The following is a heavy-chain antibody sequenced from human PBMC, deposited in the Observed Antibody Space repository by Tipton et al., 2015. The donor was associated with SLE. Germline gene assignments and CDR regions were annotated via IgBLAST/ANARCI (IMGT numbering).Heavy chain of an antibody. Sequence: SLRLSCAASGFTFSSYWMSWVRQAPGKGLEWVANIKQDGSEKYYVDSVKGRFTISRDNAKNSLYLQMNSLRAEDTAVYYCASGGYGGNPGYWGQGTLVTGSS. CDR1: GFTFSSYW. J-gene: IGHJ4*02. CDR3: ASGGYGGNPGY. V-gene: IGHV3-7*01. CDR2: IKQDGSEK. D-gene: IGHD4-23*01.